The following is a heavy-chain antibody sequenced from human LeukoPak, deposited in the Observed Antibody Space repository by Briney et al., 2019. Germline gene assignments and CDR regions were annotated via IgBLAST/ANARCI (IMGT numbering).Heavy chain of an antibody. Sequence: GGSLRLSCAASGFPFSDYGMYWVRQAPGKGLEWLAVISHDGSNKYYADSVKGRITISRDNSMNTLYLQMNSLRAEDTAVYYCAKALNVAMVRGVITRDFDYWGQGTLVTVSS. CDR1: GFPFSDYG. V-gene: IGHV3-30*18. CDR2: ISHDGSNK. CDR3: AKALNVAMVRGVITRDFDY. D-gene: IGHD3-10*01. J-gene: IGHJ4*02.